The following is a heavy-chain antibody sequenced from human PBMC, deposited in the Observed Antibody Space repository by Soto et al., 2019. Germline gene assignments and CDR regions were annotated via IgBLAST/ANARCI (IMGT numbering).Heavy chain of an antibody. CDR3: ARRYSSSLDF. J-gene: IGHJ4*02. Sequence: QVQLQESGPGLVKPSETLSLTCTVSGGSISSYYWSWIRQPPGKGLEWIGYIFYSGSTNYNPSLKSRVTISVHTSKNQFSLKLSSVTAADTAVYYCARRYSSSLDFWGQGTLVTVSS. CDR1: GGSISSYY. CDR2: IFYSGST. V-gene: IGHV4-59*08. D-gene: IGHD6-13*01.